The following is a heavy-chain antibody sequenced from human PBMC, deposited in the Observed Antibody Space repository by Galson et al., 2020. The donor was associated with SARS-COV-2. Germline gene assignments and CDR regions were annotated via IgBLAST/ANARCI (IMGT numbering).Heavy chain of an antibody. D-gene: IGHD3-22*01. CDR1: GSSISSYY. CDR2: IYYSGTT. CDR3: ARALYYYDSSGYGINWFDP. J-gene: IGHJ5*02. V-gene: IGHV4-59*01. Sequence: ASETLSLTCTVSGSSISSYYWSWIRPPPGKGLEWIGYIYYSGTTNYNPSLKSRVTISVDTSKNQFSLKLSSVTAADTAVYYCARALYYYDSSGYGINWFDPWGQGTLVTVSS.